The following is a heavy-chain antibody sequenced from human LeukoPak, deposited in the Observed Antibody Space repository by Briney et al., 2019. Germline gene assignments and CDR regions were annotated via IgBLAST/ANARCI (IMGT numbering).Heavy chain of an antibody. V-gene: IGHV4-39*07. Sequence: SETLSLTCIVSGGSISSSSYYWGWIRQPPGTGLEWIGSIYYSGSTYYNPSLKSRVTISVDTSKNQFSLKLSSVTAADTAVYYCARGVREKNRGFLLYYYYYYMDVWGKGTTVAISS. J-gene: IGHJ6*03. CDR2: IYYSGST. CDR3: ARGVREKNRGFLLYYYYYYMDV. CDR1: GGSISSSSYY. D-gene: IGHD3-10*01.